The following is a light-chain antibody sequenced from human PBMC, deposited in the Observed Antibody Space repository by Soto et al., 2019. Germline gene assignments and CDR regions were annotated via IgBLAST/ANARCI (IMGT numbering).Light chain of an antibody. CDR1: QTISSW. V-gene: IGKV1-5*02. Sequence: QKTQSPSTLFASRRERVTLICRASQTISSWLAWYQQKPGKAPKLLMYDASSLESGVPSRFSGSGSGTEFTLTISSLQPEDFAAYYCQQYGTSFRTFGQGTKVDI. J-gene: IGKJ1*01. CDR2: DAS. CDR3: QQYGTSFRT.